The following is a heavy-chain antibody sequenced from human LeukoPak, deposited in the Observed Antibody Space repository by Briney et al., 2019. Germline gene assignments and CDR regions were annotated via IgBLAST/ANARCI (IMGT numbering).Heavy chain of an antibody. CDR2: TYSGDSDT. Sequence: GESPKISLQAPGYPLKTSWIGWVRPVPGKGPEWVAITYSGDSDTKYGPSVQGQVSISIDTFISTAYLHWSRLKASDTAIYYCVMGGYYPGYFDHWGQGTLVTVSS. J-gene: IGHJ4*02. CDR3: VMGGYYPGYFDH. CDR1: GYPLKTSW. D-gene: IGHD3-10*01. V-gene: IGHV5-51*01.